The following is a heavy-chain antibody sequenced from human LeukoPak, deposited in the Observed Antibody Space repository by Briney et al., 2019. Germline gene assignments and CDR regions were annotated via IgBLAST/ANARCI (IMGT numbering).Heavy chain of an antibody. Sequence: GGSLRLSCAASGFTFSDYYMSWIRQTPGKGPEWLSYITSSGTNTYYADSVKGRFTVSRDNAKNSLYLQMNSLRAEDTAVYYCARQWFGDYWGQGTLVTVSS. CDR3: ARQWFGDY. V-gene: IGHV3-11*01. CDR1: GFTFSDYY. J-gene: IGHJ4*02. CDR2: ITSSGTNT. D-gene: IGHD3-10*01.